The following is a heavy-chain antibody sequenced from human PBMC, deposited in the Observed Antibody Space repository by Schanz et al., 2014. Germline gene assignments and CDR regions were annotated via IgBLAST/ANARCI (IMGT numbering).Heavy chain of an antibody. CDR2: ISANSGGT. Sequence: QVPLVQSGAEVKKPGSSVKVSCKASGYTFTDYYIHWVRQAPGQGLEWMGWISANSGGTNYAQKFQGRVTTTRDTSSRTVYMQLSRLTSDDTAVYFCARERGRGYCSRTSCSKDYGMDVWGQGTTVTVSS. CDR3: ARERGRGYCSRTSCSKDYGMDV. J-gene: IGHJ6*02. CDR1: GYTFTDYY. V-gene: IGHV1-2*02. D-gene: IGHD2-2*01.